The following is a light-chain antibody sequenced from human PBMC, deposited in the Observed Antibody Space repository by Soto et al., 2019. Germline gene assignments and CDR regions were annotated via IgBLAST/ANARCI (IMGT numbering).Light chain of an antibody. CDR3: AACDGSLNGLV. J-gene: IGLJ3*02. CDR1: SSNIGSNT. CDR2: SNN. V-gene: IGLV1-44*01. Sequence: QSVLTQPPSASGTPGQRVTISCSGSSSNIGSNTVNWYQQLPGTAPKLLIYSNNQRPSGVPDRFSASMSGTSASLAISGLQSEDEADYYCAACDGSLNGLVFGGGTKLTVL.